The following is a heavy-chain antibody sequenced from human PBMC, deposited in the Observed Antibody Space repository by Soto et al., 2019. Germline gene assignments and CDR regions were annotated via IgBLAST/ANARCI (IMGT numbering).Heavy chain of an antibody. J-gene: IGHJ6*02. V-gene: IGHV1-46*01. D-gene: IGHD6-13*01. Sequence: ASVKVSCKASGYTFTSYYMHWVRQASGQGLEWMGIINPSGGSTSYAQKFQGRVTMTRDTSTSTVYMELSSLRSEDTAVYYCARARSSSWDYYYYYGMDVWGQGTTVTXSS. CDR2: INPSGGST. CDR1: GYTFTSYY. CDR3: ARARSSSWDYYYYYGMDV.